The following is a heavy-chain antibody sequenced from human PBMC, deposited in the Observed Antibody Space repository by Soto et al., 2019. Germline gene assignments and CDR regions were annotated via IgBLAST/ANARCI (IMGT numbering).Heavy chain of an antibody. CDR3: ARDLGYYDSSGYFDY. D-gene: IGHD3-22*01. V-gene: IGHV3-11*01. Sequence: GGSLGLSGAASGFTLSDYYMSWIRQAPGKGLEWVSYISSSGSIIYYADSVKGRFTISRDNAKNSLYLQMNSLRAEDAAVYYCARDLGYYDSSGYFDYWGQGTLVTVSS. CDR1: GFTLSDYY. CDR2: ISSSGSII. J-gene: IGHJ4*02.